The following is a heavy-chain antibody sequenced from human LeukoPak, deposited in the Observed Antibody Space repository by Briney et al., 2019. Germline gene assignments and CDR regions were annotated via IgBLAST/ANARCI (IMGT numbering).Heavy chain of an antibody. D-gene: IGHD2-2*01. V-gene: IGHV4-38-2*02. CDR1: GYSISNGYY. CDR2: IYTSGST. Sequence: PSETLSLTCTVSGYSISNGYYWGWIRQPPGTGLEWIGRIYTSGSTNYNPSLRSRVTISVDSSKSQFSLRLTSVTAADTAVYFCARGPALRVGRGYYYMDAWGKGTTVIVSS. J-gene: IGHJ6*03. CDR3: ARGPALRVGRGYYYMDA.